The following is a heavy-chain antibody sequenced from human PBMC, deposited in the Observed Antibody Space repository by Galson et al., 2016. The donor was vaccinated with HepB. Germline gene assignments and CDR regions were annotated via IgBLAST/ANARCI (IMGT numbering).Heavy chain of an antibody. CDR3: ARLNDFWTGYFDF. D-gene: IGHD3/OR15-3a*01. CDR1: GGSISIYY. CDR2: VYYSGGT. Sequence: ETLSLTCTVSGGSISIYYWAWLRKSPGKGLEWIGHVYYSGGTTYNPSLESRVTISVDTFENQFSLKLSSVTAADTAFYYCARLNDFWTGYFDFWGQGIPVTVSS. J-gene: IGHJ4*02. V-gene: IGHV4-59*08.